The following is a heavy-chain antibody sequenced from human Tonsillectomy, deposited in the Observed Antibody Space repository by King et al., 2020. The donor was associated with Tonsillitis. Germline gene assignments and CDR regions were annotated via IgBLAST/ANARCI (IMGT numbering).Heavy chain of an antibody. Sequence: HVQLVESGGGVVQPGRSLRLSCAASGFTFSSYGMHWVRQAPGKGLEWVAVISYDGSNKYYADSVKGRFTISRDNSKNTLYLQMNSLRAEDTAVYYCAKDRYIEATPPYYGMDVWGQGTTVTVSS. CDR2: ISYDGSNK. D-gene: IGHD5-12*01. CDR1: GFTFSSYG. CDR3: AKDRYIEATPPYYGMDV. J-gene: IGHJ6*02. V-gene: IGHV3-30*18.